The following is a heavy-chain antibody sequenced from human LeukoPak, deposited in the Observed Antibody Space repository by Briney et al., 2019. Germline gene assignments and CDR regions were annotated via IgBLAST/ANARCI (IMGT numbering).Heavy chain of an antibody. D-gene: IGHD6-13*01. V-gene: IGHV1-2*02. CDR2: INPNSGGT. CDR3: ARGYPLSTTAAGTYFQH. J-gene: IGHJ1*01. Sequence: ASVKVSFKASGYTFSGYYMHWVRRAPGQGLEWKGWINPNSGGTNYAQKFQGRVTITRDTSISTAYMELSRLRSDDTAVYYCARGYPLSTTAAGTYFQHWGQGTLVTVSS. CDR1: GYTFSGYY.